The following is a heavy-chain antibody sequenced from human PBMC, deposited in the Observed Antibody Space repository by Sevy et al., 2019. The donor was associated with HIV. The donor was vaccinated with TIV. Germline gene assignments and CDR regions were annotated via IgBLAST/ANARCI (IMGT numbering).Heavy chain of an antibody. CDR3: AREGVRFLEWLPTYYYYGMDV. CDR1: GFTFSSYS. V-gene: IGHV3-21*01. J-gene: IGHJ6*02. CDR2: ISSSSSYI. Sequence: GGSLRLSCAASGFTFSSYSMNWVRQAPGKGLEWVSPISSSSSYIYYADSVKGRFTISRDNAKNSLYLQMNSLRAEDTAVYYCAREGVRFLEWLPTYYYYGMDVWGQGTTVTVSS. D-gene: IGHD3-3*01.